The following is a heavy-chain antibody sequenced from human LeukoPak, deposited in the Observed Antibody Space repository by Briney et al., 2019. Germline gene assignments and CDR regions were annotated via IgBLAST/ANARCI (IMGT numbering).Heavy chain of an antibody. CDR1: GYTFTGYY. J-gene: IGHJ6*02. D-gene: IGHD6-19*01. Sequence: ASVKVSCKASGYTFTGYYMHWVRQAPGQGLEWMGWINPNSGGTNYAQKFQGRVTMTRDTSISTAYMEPSRLRSDDTAVYYCARDRPIAVAGDYYYYYGMDVWGQGTTVTVSS. V-gene: IGHV1-2*02. CDR2: INPNSGGT. CDR3: ARDRPIAVAGDYYYYYGMDV.